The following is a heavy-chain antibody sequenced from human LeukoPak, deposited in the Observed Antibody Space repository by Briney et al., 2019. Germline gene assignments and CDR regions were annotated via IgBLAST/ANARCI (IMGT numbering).Heavy chain of an antibody. CDR1: GYTFTTYY. D-gene: IGHD3-22*01. CDR2: INPSGGST. V-gene: IGHV1-46*01. J-gene: IGHJ2*01. CDR3: ARDLPTYYYDSSAYYSWYFDL. Sequence: ASVKVSCKASGYTFTTYYIHWVRQAPGQGLEWMGVINPSGGSTSFAQKFQARLTMTRDTSTSTVYMELRGLSSEDTAVYYCARDLPTYYYDSSAYYSWYFDLWGRGTLVTVSS.